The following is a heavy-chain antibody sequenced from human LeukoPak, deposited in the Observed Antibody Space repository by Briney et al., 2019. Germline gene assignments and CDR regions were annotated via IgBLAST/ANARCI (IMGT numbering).Heavy chain of an antibody. D-gene: IGHD6-6*01. CDR2: ISRSGSTK. J-gene: IGHJ4*02. CDR1: GFTFSDYN. V-gene: IGHV3-11*04. CDR3: ARESFAARWD. Sequence: GGSLRLSCAASGFTFSDYNMRWIRQAPGKGLEWVSSISRSGSTKYYADSVKGRFTISRDNAKNSLYLQMNSLRAEDTAVYYCARESFAARWDWGQGTLVTVSS.